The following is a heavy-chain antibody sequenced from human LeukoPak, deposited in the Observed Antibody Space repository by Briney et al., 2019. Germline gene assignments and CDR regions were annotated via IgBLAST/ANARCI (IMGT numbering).Heavy chain of an antibody. Sequence: GESLKISCKGSGYSSTSYWISWVRQMPGKGLEWMGRIDPSDSYTNYSPSFQGHVTISADKSISTAYLQWSSLKASDTAMYYCARLPGYSSSWYLEDYWGQGTLVTVSS. CDR2: IDPSDSYT. D-gene: IGHD6-13*01. CDR1: GYSSTSYW. J-gene: IGHJ4*02. CDR3: ARLPGYSSSWYLEDY. V-gene: IGHV5-10-1*01.